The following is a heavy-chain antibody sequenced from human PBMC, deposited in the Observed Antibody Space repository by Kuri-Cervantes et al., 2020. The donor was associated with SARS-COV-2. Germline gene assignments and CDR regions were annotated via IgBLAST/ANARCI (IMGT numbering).Heavy chain of an antibody. D-gene: IGHD3-16*02. CDR1: GFTFSSYD. CDR3: ARGKIYDYVWGSYRSSWFDP. Sequence: GESLKISCAASGFTFSSYDMHWVRQATGKGLEWVSAIGTAGDTYYPGSVKGRFTISRENAKNSLYLQMNSLRAADTAVYYCARGKIYDYVWGSYRSSWFDPWGQGTLVTVSS. J-gene: IGHJ5*02. V-gene: IGHV3-13*01. CDR2: IGTAGDT.